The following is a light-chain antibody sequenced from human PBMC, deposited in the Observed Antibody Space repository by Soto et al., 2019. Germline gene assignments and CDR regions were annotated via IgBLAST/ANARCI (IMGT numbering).Light chain of an antibody. V-gene: IGLV1-47*02. CDR1: SSNIGSNH. J-gene: IGLJ2*01. CDR3: ASWDDSLSGVL. Sequence: QAVVTQPPSASGTPGQRVTISCSGSSSNIGSNHVFWYQQLPGTAPKLLIYSNSQRPSGVPARFSGSKSGTSASLASLAISGLRSEDEGDYFCASWDDSLSGVLFGGGTKLTVL. CDR2: SNS.